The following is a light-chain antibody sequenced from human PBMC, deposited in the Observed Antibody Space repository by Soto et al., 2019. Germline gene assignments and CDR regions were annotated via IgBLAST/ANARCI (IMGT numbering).Light chain of an antibody. CDR2: AAS. CDR1: QGISVY. V-gene: IGKV1-27*01. Sequence: DIQMTQSPSSLSASLGDRVTITCRASQGISVYLAWFQQKPGKVPKLLIYAASTLQSGFPSRFSGSGSGTDFTLNISSLQPEEVATYYCAKYNSAPLTFGGGTKVEIK. CDR3: AKYNSAPLT. J-gene: IGKJ4*01.